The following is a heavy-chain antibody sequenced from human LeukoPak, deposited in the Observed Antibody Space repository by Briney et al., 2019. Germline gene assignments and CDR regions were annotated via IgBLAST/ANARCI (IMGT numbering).Heavy chain of an antibody. CDR3: ASGSSPPSYFDY. D-gene: IGHD2-15*01. V-gene: IGHV1-69*05. CDR1: GGTFSSYA. Sequence: ASVKVSCKASGGTFSSYAISWVRQAPGQGLEWMGRIIPIFGTANYAQKFQGRVTITTDESTSTAYMEPSSLRSEDTAVYYCASGSSPPSYFDYWGQGTLVTVSS. CDR2: IIPIFGTA. J-gene: IGHJ4*02.